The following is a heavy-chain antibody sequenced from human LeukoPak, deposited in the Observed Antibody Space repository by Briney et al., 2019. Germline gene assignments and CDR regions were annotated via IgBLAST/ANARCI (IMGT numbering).Heavy chain of an antibody. J-gene: IGHJ4*02. CDR3: ARVSGLTGYYLTFDY. V-gene: IGHV3-21*01. D-gene: IGHD3-9*01. CDR2: ISSSSSYI. CDR1: GFTFSSYS. Sequence: GGSLRLSCAASGFTFSSYSMNWVRQAPGKGLEWVSSISSSSSYIYYADSVKGRFTISRDNAKDSLYLQMNSLRAEDTAVYYCARVSGLTGYYLTFDYWGQGTLVTVSS.